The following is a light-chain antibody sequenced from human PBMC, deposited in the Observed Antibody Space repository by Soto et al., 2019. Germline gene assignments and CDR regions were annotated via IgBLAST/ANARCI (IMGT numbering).Light chain of an antibody. CDR1: QTVSNNF. J-gene: IGKJ1*01. V-gene: IGKV3-20*01. Sequence: EIVLTQSPGTLSLSPGERATLSCSASQTVSNNFLAWYQQKPGQAPRLLIYGASYRATGIPDRFSGSGSGTDFTLTINRLEPEDFAVYYCQQYGSSPRTFGQGTKVEI. CDR3: QQYGSSPRT. CDR2: GAS.